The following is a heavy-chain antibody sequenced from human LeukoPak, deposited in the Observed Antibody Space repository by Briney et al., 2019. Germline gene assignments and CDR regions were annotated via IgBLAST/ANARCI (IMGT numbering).Heavy chain of an antibody. J-gene: IGHJ3*01. CDR3: ARVRVGGNRAFDV. CDR2: ISGDESGS. Sequence: PGGSLRLSCAASGFTFSNYWMHWVRQAPGKGLVWVSRISGDESGSTYADSVKGRFTISRDNAKNTLYLQMSSLRAEDTAVYYCARVRVGGNRAFDVWGQGTTVTVSS. CDR1: GFTFSNYW. D-gene: IGHD4-23*01. V-gene: IGHV3-74*01.